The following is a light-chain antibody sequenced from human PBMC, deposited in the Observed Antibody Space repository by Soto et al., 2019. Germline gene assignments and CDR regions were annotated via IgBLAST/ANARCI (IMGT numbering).Light chain of an antibody. J-gene: IGLJ1*01. CDR3: SSYTSSSTHV. CDR1: SSDVGAYNF. V-gene: IGLV2-14*03. CDR2: DVS. Sequence: QSALTQPASVSGSPGQSITISCTGTSSDVGAYNFVSWYQQHPGKVPKLMIFDVSSRPSGVSDRFSGSKSGNTATLTMSGRQVEDESDYYCSSYTSSSTHVFGSGTKVTVL.